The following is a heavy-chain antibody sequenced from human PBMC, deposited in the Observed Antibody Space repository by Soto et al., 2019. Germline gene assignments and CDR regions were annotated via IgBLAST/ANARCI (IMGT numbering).Heavy chain of an antibody. J-gene: IGHJ4*02. CDR3: ARGPSGDKVDY. CDR1: GGSISNVNYC. V-gene: IGHV4-30-4*01. D-gene: IGHD7-27*01. CDR2: IYYGGST. Sequence: QVQLQESGPGLVKPSETLSLTCNVSGGSISNVNYCWSWIRQSPDKGLEWIGHIYYGGSTYNNHSPKRRVTIFVDTTTNPFSLKLSAVSAADTAVYYCARGPSGDKVDYWGQGTLCTVAS.